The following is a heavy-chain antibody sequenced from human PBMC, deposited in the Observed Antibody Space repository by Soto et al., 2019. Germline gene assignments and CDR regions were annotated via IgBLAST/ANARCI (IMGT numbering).Heavy chain of an antibody. CDR1: GFTFSDSW. CDR2: IKPDESEK. Sequence: EVQLVESGGGLVQPGGSLILSCTASGFTFSDSWMTWVRQAPGKGLEWVARIKPDESEKKYADSVKGRFSISRDNAKNSMYLQMDSLRGEDTAVYYCVRGGSNYASWGQGTLVTVSS. V-gene: IGHV3-7*01. D-gene: IGHD4-4*01. J-gene: IGHJ5*02. CDR3: VRGGSNYAS.